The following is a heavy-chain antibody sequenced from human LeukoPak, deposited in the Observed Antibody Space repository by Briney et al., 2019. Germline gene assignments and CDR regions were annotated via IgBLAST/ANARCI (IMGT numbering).Heavy chain of an antibody. V-gene: IGHV4-31*03. CDR2: IYYNGST. J-gene: IGHJ4*02. D-gene: IGHD2-2*01. Sequence: PSETLSLTCTVSGGSISSGGYYWSWIRQHPGKGLEWIGYIYYNGSTYYNPSLKSRVTISVDTSKNQFFLKLSSVTAADTAVYYCSSSSPGAYYFDYWGQGALVTVSS. CDR3: SSSSPGAYYFDY. CDR1: GGSISSGGYY.